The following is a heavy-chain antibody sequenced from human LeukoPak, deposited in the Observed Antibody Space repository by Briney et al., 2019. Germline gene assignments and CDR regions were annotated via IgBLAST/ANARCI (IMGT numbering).Heavy chain of an antibody. CDR2: LSGSGTAT. V-gene: IGHV3-23*01. CDR3: AKHLGSHSFLFYYMDV. D-gene: IGHD2-21*01. Sequence: GGSLRLSCEASQFTFSSFAMSWIRQAPGTGLEWVSTLSGSGTATYYADSVKGRFTTSRDSSKDTLYLQMDNLRADDTAVYYCAKHLGSHSFLFYYMDVWGTGTSVIVSS. CDR1: QFTFSSFA. J-gene: IGHJ6*03.